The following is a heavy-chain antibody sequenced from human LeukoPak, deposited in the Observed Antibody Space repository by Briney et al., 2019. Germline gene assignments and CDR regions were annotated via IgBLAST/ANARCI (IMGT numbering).Heavy chain of an antibody. CDR2: IYPGDSDT. CDR3: ARRGYSYGWSLDF. V-gene: IGHV5-51*01. CDR1: GYSFTTYW. D-gene: IGHD5-18*01. J-gene: IGHJ4*02. Sequence: GESLKISCKVYGYSFTTYWIGWVRQMPGKALEGMGIIYPGDSDTRYSPSFQGQVTISGDKSISTAYLQWSSLKASDTAMYYCARRGYSYGWSLDFWGQGTLVTVSS.